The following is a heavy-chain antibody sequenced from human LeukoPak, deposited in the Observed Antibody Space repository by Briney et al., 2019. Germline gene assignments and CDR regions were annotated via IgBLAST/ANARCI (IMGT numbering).Heavy chain of an antibody. Sequence: GAPVKVSCKASGGTFSSYAISWVRRAPGQGLEWMRGIIPIFGTANYAQKFQGRVTITTDESTSTAYMELSSLRSEDTAVYYCARDYDSRFRYFDINYYYYMDVWGKGTTVTVSS. CDR3: ARDYDSRFRYFDINYYYYMDV. D-gene: IGHD3-9*01. CDR2: IIPIFGTA. CDR1: GGTFSSYA. V-gene: IGHV1-69*05. J-gene: IGHJ6*03.